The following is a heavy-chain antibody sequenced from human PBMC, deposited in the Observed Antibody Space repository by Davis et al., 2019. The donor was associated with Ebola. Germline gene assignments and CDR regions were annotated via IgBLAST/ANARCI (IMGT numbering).Heavy chain of an antibody. Sequence: GGSLRLSCVVSGLTFSRYGMHWVRQAPGKGLEWVAFIWYDGRNSHYIDSVKGRFTISRDNSKNTLYLQMSSLRTEDTAVYYCAKDPLGHTGENDYWGQGTVVAVSS. CDR1: GLTFSRYG. CDR3: AKDPLGHTGENDY. V-gene: IGHV3-30*02. D-gene: IGHD2-8*02. J-gene: IGHJ4*02. CDR2: IWYDGRNS.